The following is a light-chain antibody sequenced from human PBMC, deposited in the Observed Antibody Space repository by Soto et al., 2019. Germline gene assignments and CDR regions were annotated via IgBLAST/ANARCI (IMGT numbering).Light chain of an antibody. J-gene: IGKJ4*01. V-gene: IGKV1-8*01. CDR1: QGISSY. CDR2: AAS. Sequence: AIRMTQSPSSFSASTGDRVTITCRASQGISSYLAWYQQKPGKAPKLLIYAASTLQSGVPSRFSGSGSGTDFTLTIICLQSEDFATYYCQQYYSSGALTFGGGTKVEIK. CDR3: QQYYSSGALT.